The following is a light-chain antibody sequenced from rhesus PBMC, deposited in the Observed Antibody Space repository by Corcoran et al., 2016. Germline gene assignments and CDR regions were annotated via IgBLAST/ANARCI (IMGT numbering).Light chain of an antibody. V-gene: IGKV1-74*01. CDR2: AAS. J-gene: IGKJ3*01. Sequence: DIQMTQSPSSLSASVGDRVTITCRASENVNNYLHWYQQKPGKAPKLLIYAASTLQSGVPSRFSGSGSGPDYTFTISSLQPEDVATYYCQHSYGTPFTFGPGTKLDIK. CDR3: QHSYGTPFT. CDR1: ENVNNY.